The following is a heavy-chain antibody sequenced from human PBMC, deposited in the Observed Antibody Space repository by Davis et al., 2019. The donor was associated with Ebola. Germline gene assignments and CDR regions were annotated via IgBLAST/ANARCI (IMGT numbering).Heavy chain of an antibody. V-gene: IGHV4-59*08. CDR1: GGSISSYY. CDR3: ARGRGYNFFDY. CDR2: IYYSGST. J-gene: IGHJ4*02. Sequence: ESLKISCTVSGGSISSYYWSWIRQPPGKGLEWIGYIYYSGSTNYNPSLKSRVTISVDTSKNQFSLKLSSVTAADTAVYYCARGRGYNFFDYWGQGTLVTVSS. D-gene: IGHD5-24*01.